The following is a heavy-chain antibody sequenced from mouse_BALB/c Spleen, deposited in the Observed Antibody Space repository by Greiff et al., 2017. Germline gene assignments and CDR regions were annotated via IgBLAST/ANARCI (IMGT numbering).Heavy chain of an antibody. V-gene: IGHV5-6-5*01. Sequence: EVKLVESGGGLVKPGGSLKLSCAASGFTFSSYAMSWVRQTPEKRLEWVASISSGGSTYYPDSVKGRFTISRDNARNILYLQMSSLRSEDTAMYYCARGLITTATGWYFDVWGAGTTVTVSS. CDR1: GFTFSSYA. CDR2: ISSGGST. D-gene: IGHD1-2*01. CDR3: ARGLITTATGWYFDV. J-gene: IGHJ1*01.